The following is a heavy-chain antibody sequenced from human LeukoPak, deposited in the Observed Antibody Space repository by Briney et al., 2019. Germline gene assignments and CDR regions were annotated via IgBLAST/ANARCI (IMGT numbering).Heavy chain of an antibody. V-gene: IGHV3-23*01. CDR1: GFTFSSYA. Sequence: PGASLRLSCAASGFTFSSYAMSWVRQAPGWGLEWVSAISGSGGSTYYADSVKGRFTISRDNSKNTLYLQMNSLRAEDTAVYYCAKMIFSSSSVSSDYWGQGTLVTVSS. J-gene: IGHJ4*02. D-gene: IGHD6-6*01. CDR2: ISGSGGST. CDR3: AKMIFSSSSVSSDY.